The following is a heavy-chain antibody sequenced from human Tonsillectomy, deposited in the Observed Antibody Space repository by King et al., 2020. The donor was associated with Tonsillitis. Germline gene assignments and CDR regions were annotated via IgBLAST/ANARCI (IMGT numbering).Heavy chain of an antibody. CDR1: GFTFSSHE. Sequence: EVQLVESGGGLVQPGGSLRLSCAASGFTFSSHEMNWVRQVPGKGLEWVSYISRSGSTRYYADSVKGRFTISRDNAKNSLYLQMDSLRAEDTAVYYCAREQKSLVGYGMDVWGQGTTVTVSS. CDR2: ISRSGSTR. V-gene: IGHV3-48*03. D-gene: IGHD2-15*01. J-gene: IGHJ6*02. CDR3: AREQKSLVGYGMDV.